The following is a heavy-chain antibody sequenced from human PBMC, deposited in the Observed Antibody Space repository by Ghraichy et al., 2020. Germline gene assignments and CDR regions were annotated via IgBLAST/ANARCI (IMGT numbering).Heavy chain of an antibody. CDR3: NYYDSGGYGPGAVDV. CDR2: INPNSGGT. J-gene: IGHJ3*01. Sequence: ASVKVSCKASGYTFTDFYMHWVRQAPGQGLERMGWINPNSGGTNYAQKFRGRVTMTRDTSISTAYMELSSLRSDDTAVYYCNYYDSGGYGPGAVDVWGQGTTVTVSS. V-gene: IGHV1-2*02. D-gene: IGHD3-22*01. CDR1: GYTFTDFY.